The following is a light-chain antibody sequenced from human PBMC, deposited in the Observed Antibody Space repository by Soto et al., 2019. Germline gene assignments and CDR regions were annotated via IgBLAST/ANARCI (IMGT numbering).Light chain of an antibody. CDR2: GAS. J-gene: IGKJ5*01. V-gene: IGKV3-20*01. CDR3: QQYGSSPPIT. Sequence: EIVLTQSPGTLSLSPGVRATIYCRASQSVSSSYLAWYQQKPGQAPRLLIYGASSRATGIPDRFSDSGSGTDFTLTISRLEPEDFAVYYCQQYGSSPPITLGQGTRLEIK. CDR1: QSVSSSY.